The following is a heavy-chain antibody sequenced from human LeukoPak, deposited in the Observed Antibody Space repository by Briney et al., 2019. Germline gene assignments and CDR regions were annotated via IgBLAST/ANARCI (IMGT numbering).Heavy chain of an antibody. Sequence: SETLSLTCTVSGGSISSYYWSWIRQPPGKGLEWIGYIHYTGTTRYNPPLKSRITISVDTPKNQFSLKLSSVTATDTAVYYCARLRFLEWLFPWFDPWGQGTLVTVSS. CDR3: ARLRFLEWLFPWFDP. CDR2: IHYTGTT. CDR1: GGSISSYY. V-gene: IGHV4-59*08. J-gene: IGHJ5*02. D-gene: IGHD3-3*01.